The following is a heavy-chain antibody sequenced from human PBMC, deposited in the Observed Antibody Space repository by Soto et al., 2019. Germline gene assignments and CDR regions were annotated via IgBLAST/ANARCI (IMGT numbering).Heavy chain of an antibody. J-gene: IGHJ3*02. CDR1: GYTFTSYG. CDR3: ARDKLAYDFWSGYYSLGPDAFDI. Sequence: SGKVWFKASGYTFTSYGISWVRQAPGQGLEWMGWISAYNGNTNYAQKLQGRVTMTTDTSTSTAYMELRSLRSDDTAVYYCARDKLAYDFWSGYYSLGPDAFDIWGQGTMVTVSS. V-gene: IGHV1-18*01. D-gene: IGHD3-3*01. CDR2: ISAYNGNT.